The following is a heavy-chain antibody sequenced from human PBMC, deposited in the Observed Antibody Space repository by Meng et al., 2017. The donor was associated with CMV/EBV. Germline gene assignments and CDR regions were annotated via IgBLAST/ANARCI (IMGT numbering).Heavy chain of an antibody. Sequence: GESLKISCAASGFTFSSYSMNWVRQAPGKGLEWVSYISSSSSTIYYADSVKGRFTISRDNAKNSLYLQMNSLRAEDTAVYYCARLKLGYCSSTSCYAPYYYYGMDVWGQGTTVTVSS. V-gene: IGHV3-48*04. CDR3: ARLKLGYCSSTSCYAPYYYYGMDV. J-gene: IGHJ6*02. CDR1: GFTFSSYS. D-gene: IGHD2-2*01. CDR2: ISSSSSTI.